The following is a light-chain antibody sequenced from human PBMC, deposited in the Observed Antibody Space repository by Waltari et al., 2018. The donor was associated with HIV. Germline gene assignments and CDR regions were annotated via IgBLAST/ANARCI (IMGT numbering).Light chain of an antibody. CDR1: SSDVGVYNY. CDR2: DVN. CDR3: CSYAGSYTYV. J-gene: IGLJ1*01. V-gene: IGLV2-11*01. Sequence: QSALPQPRSASGSPAQSVTISCTGPSSDVGVYNYVSWYQQHPGKAPKLMIYDVNKRPSGVPDRFSGSKSGNTASLTISGLQAEDEADYYCCSYAGSYTYVFGTGTKVTVL.